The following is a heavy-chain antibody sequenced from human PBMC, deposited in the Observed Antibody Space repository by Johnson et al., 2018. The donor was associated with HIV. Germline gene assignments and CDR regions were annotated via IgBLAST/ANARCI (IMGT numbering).Heavy chain of an antibody. Sequence: VQLVESGGGLVQPGRSLKLSCAASGFSVSTSYMTWVRQAPGKGLAWVSSISCGGRTYYADTVKGRVSISRDTSKNTLDLQLNSLRAEDTAVYYCAKSPGKDHGGNSGGIDIWGQGTMVTVSA. CDR1: GFSVSTSY. D-gene: IGHD4-23*01. CDR2: ISCGGRT. CDR3: AKSPGKDHGGNSGGIDI. V-gene: IGHV3-66*01. J-gene: IGHJ3*02.